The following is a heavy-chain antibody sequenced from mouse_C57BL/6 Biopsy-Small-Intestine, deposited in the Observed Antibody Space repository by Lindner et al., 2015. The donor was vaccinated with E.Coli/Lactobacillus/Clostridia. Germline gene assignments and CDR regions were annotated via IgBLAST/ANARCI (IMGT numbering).Heavy chain of an antibody. CDR1: GDTFIGYY. Sequence: SVKVSCKTSGDTFIGYYIHWVRQAPGQGLEWMGRISPSSGGTSYPQKFQGRVTMTRDTSISTAYMELSRLSSDDTALYYCAREPSSGWTLGYWGQGTLITVSS. J-gene: IGHJ4*01. V-gene: IGHV1-53*01. CDR3: AREPSSGWTLGY. CDR2: ISPSSGGT. D-gene: IGHD6-1*01.